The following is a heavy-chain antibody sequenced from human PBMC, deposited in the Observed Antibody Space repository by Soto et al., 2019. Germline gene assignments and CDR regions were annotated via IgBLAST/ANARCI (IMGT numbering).Heavy chain of an antibody. CDR1: GFTFASYT. J-gene: IGHJ6*02. CDR3: ARARTSTGTYYAVDV. D-gene: IGHD3-10*01. CDR2: IGVSAGST. V-gene: IGHV3-23*01. Sequence: GGSLRLSCAASGFTFASYTMNWVRQAPGKGLEWVSGIGVSAGSTYYADSVKGRFTISRDNSKNTLYLQMNNLRADDTAVYYCARARTSTGTYYAVDVWGQGTTVTVSS.